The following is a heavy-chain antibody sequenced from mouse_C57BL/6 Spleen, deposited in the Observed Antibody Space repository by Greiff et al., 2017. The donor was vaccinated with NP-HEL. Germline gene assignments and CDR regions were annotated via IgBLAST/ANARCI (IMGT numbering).Heavy chain of an antibody. V-gene: IGHV1-80*01. D-gene: IGHD1-1*01. CDR3: ARSDPIYYGSERFAY. CDR2: IHPGDGDT. Sequence: QVHVKQSGAELVKPGASVKISCKASGYAFSSYWMNWVKQRPGKGLEWIGQIHPGDGDTNYNGKFKGKATLTADKSSSTAYMQLSSLTSEDSAVYFCARSDPIYYGSERFAYWGQGTLVTVSA. CDR1: GYAFSSYW. J-gene: IGHJ3*01.